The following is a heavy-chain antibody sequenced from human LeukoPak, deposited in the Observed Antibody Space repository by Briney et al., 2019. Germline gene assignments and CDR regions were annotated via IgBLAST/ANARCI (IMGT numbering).Heavy chain of an antibody. CDR3: ARVSRDFYSNYCYYYGMDV. CDR2: IKQDGSEK. J-gene: IGHJ6*02. V-gene: IGHV3-7*01. D-gene: IGHD4-11*01. CDR1: GFTFSSYW. Sequence: GGSLRRSCAASGFTFSSYWMSWVRQAPGKELEWVANIKQDGSEKYYVDSVKGRFTISRDNAKNSLYLQMNSLRAEDTAVYYCARVSRDFYSNYCYYYGMDVWGQGTTVTVSS.